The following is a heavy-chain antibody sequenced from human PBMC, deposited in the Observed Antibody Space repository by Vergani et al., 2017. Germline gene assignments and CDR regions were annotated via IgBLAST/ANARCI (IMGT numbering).Heavy chain of an antibody. CDR1: GFTFSSYA. D-gene: IGHD1-26*01. J-gene: IGHJ6*02. Sequence: EVQLLESGGGLVQPGGSLRLSCAASGFTFSSYAMSWVRQAPGKGLEWVSAISGSGGSTYYADSVKGRFTIPRDNSKNTLYLQMNSLRAEDTAVYYCARAWELLPLNYYYGMDVWGQGTTVTVSS. CDR3: ARAWELLPLNYYYGMDV. V-gene: IGHV3-23*01. CDR2: ISGSGGST.